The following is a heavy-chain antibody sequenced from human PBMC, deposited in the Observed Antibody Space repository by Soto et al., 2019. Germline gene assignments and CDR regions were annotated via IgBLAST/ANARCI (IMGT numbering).Heavy chain of an antibody. CDR2: IRQSGDRS. CDR1: GFIFSNFA. V-gene: IGHV3-23*01. J-gene: IGHJ4*02. Sequence: QLLESGGDLVQPGGSLRLSCAASGFIFSNFAMYWVRRAPGKGLEWVSSIRQSGDRSSYADSAKGRFTISRDNSKNPLHLQMNGLRLDDTAVYYCVTAVRTRLDNWGPGTLVTVSS. D-gene: IGHD3-10*01. CDR3: VTAVRTRLDN.